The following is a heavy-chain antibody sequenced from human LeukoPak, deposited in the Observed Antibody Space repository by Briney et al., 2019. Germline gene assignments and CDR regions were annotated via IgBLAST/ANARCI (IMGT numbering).Heavy chain of an antibody. CDR3: ARGQKYRYGYTVTELGSGYFDY. CDR1: GGSISNYY. CDR2: IYYSGRT. Sequence: SETLSLTCTVSGGSISNYYWSWIRQPPGKGREWIGYIYYSGRTRYKPSLKSPVTISVDTSKNQFSLRLSSVTAEDTAVYFCARGQKYRYGYTVTELGSGYFDYWGQGTLVTVSS. D-gene: IGHD5-18*01. J-gene: IGHJ4*02. V-gene: IGHV4-59*12.